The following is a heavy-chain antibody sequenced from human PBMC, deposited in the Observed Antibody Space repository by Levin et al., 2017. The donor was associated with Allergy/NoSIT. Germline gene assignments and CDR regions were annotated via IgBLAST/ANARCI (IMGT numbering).Heavy chain of an antibody. Sequence: GSLRLSCTVSGGSISSYYWIWIRQPPGKGLEWIGYIYYSGSTNYNPSLKSRVTISVDTSKNQFSLKLSSVTAADTAVYYCARDDSKAFDIWGQGTMVTVSS. CDR3: ARDDSKAFDI. CDR2: IYYSGST. D-gene: IGHD3-22*01. V-gene: IGHV4-59*01. CDR1: GGSISSYY. J-gene: IGHJ3*02.